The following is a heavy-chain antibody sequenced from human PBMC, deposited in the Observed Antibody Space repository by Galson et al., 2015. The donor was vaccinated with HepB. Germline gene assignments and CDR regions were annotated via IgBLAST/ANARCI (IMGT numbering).Heavy chain of an antibody. CDR3: ARVYFGSGSSSAYWYFDL. CDR2: ISSTGTTM. Sequence: LRLSCAASGFTFSSYTMNWVRQAPGKGLESVSYISSTGTTMYYADSAMGRFTISRDNAQNSLYLQMNSLRDEDTAVYYCARVYFGSGSSSAYWYFDLWGRGALVTVSS. J-gene: IGHJ2*01. CDR1: GFTFSSYT. D-gene: IGHD3-10*01. V-gene: IGHV3-48*02.